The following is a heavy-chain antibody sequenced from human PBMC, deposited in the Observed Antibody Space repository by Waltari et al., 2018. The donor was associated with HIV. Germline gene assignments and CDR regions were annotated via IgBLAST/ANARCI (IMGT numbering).Heavy chain of an antibody. J-gene: IGHJ4*02. D-gene: IGHD2-2*01. CDR3: ARHAINIVVVPAAAESQPYFDY. CDR2: INHSGST. Sequence: QVQLQQWGAGLLKPSETLSLTCAVYGGSFSGYYWSWIRQPPGKGLEWIGEINHSGSTNYNPALKSRVTISVDTSKNQFSLKLSSVTAADTAVHYCARHAINIVVVPAAAESQPYFDYWGQGTLVTVSS. CDR1: GGSFSGYY. V-gene: IGHV4-34*01.